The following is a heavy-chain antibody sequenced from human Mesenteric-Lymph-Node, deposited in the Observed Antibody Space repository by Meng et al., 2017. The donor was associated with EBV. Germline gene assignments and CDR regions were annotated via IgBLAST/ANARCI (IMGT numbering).Heavy chain of an antibody. J-gene: IGHJ4*02. V-gene: IGHV3-74*01. Sequence: EVQLVESGGGLVQPGGSLRLSCAASGFTFSSYWMHWVRQAPGEGLVWVSHINIDGSSTTYADSVKGRFTISRDNAKNTLYLQMNSLRAEDTAVYYCARSVDTNERYSGYNYWGQGTLVTVAS. CDR2: INIDGSST. CDR3: ARSVDTNERYSGYNY. CDR1: GFTFSSYW. D-gene: IGHD5-12*01.